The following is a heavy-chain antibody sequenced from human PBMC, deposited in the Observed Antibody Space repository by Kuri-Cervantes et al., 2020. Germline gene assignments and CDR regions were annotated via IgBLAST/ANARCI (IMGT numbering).Heavy chain of an antibody. CDR1: GYTFTGYY. V-gene: IGHV1-2*02. CDR3: ARRRGIAVDY. D-gene: IGHD6-13*01. Sequence: ASVKVSCKASGYTFTGYYMHWVRQAPGQGLEWMGWINPNSGGTNCAQKFQGRVTMTRDTSISTAYMELSSLRSEDTAVYYCARRRGIAVDYWGQGTLVTVSS. J-gene: IGHJ4*02. CDR2: INPNSGGT.